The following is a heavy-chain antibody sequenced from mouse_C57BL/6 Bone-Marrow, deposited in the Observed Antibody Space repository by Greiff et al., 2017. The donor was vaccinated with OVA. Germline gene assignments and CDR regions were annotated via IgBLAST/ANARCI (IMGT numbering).Heavy chain of an antibody. V-gene: IGHV14-4*01. D-gene: IGHD2-3*01. CDR3: STPDGYYVGY. Sequence: VQLQQSGAELVRPGASVKLSCTASGFNIKDDYMHWVKQRPEQGLEWIGWIDPENGDTEYASKFQGQATITADTASNTAYLQLSSLTSEDTAVYYCSTPDGYYVGYWGQGTTLTVSS. CDR1: GFNIKDDY. CDR2: IDPENGDT. J-gene: IGHJ2*01.